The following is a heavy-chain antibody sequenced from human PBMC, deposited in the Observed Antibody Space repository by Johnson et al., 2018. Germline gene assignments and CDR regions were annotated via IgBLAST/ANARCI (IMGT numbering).Heavy chain of an antibody. J-gene: IGHJ6*02. D-gene: IGHD3-22*01. CDR3: AKDKWHYYDSGGYRPVYAYYGMDV. Sequence: VQLVESGGGVVQPGRSLRLSCAASGFTFSSYAMHWVRQAPGKGLEWVSYISSSSSTIYYADSVKGRFTISRANAKNSLYLQMNSLIDEDTAVYSCAKDKWHYYDSGGYRPVYAYYGMDVWGQGTTVTVSS. V-gene: IGHV3-48*02. CDR2: ISSSSSTI. CDR1: GFTFSSYA.